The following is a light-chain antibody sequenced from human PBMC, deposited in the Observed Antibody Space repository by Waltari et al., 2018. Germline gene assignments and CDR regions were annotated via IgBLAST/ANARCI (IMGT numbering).Light chain of an antibody. CDR3: QQYYSLPPRT. CDR1: QSILYTSNNKNY. V-gene: IGKV4-1*01. Sequence: DIVMTQSPDSLAVSLGERATINCNSSQSILYTSNNKNYLAWYQQKPGQPPKLLIYRASTRESGVPDRFSGSGSGTDFTLTISSLQAEDVAVYYCQQYYSLPPRTFGQGTKVEIK. J-gene: IGKJ1*01. CDR2: RAS.